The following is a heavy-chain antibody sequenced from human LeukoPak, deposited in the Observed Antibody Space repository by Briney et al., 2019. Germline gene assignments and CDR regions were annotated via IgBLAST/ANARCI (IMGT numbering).Heavy chain of an antibody. Sequence: SQTLSLTCTVFGDSTSSGSYYWSWIRQPAGKGLEWIGRIYTSGTTDYSPFLKSRVTISLDTSKNQLSLKLTSVTAADTAMYYCVREGGGSGWYNWFDPWGQGTLVTVSS. J-gene: IGHJ5*02. CDR3: VREGGGSGWYNWFDP. CDR2: IYTSGTT. V-gene: IGHV4-61*02. CDR1: GDSTSSGSYY. D-gene: IGHD6-13*01.